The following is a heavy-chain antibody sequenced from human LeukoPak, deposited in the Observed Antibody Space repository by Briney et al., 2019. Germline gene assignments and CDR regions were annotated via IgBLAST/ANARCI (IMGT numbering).Heavy chain of an antibody. D-gene: IGHD6-13*01. CDR3: AKDPQSSPYSSSWYYFDY. CDR1: GFTFSSYA. V-gene: IGHV3-23*01. J-gene: IGHJ4*02. CDR2: ISGSGGST. Sequence: PGGSLRLSCAASGFTFSSYAMSWVRQAPGKGLEWVSAISGSGGSTYHADSVKGRFTISRDNSKNTLYLQMNSLRAEDTAVYCCAKDPQSSPYSSSWYYFDYWGQGTPVTVSS.